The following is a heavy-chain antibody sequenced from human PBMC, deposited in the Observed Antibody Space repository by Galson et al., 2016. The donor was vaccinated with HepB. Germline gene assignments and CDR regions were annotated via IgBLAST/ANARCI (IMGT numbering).Heavy chain of an antibody. Sequence: SLRLSCAGSGFTFSNYWMTWVRQAPGKGLEWVANIKEDGNQKYHVDSVKGRFTISRDNAKNSLYLHMDSLRAEDTAVYYCVREPRSGAYYFDYWGQGTLVTVSS. V-gene: IGHV3-7*01. CDR3: VREPRSGAYYFDY. J-gene: IGHJ4*02. CDR2: IKEDGNQK. CDR1: GFTFSNYW.